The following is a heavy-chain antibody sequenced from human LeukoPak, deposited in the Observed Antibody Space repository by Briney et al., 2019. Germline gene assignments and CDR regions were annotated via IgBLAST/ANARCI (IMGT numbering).Heavy chain of an antibody. CDR2: INDNGAKT. V-gene: IGHV3-23*01. CDR1: GFAFYDYA. Sequence: GGSLRLSCAASGFAFYDYAMSWVRQPPGKGLEWVSGINDNGAKTFYADSVKGRLTISRDNSRSTLYLQMNNLRADDTAVYYCAKGHGVVTFNELFSWGQGTLVTVSS. D-gene: IGHD2-21*02. J-gene: IGHJ4*02. CDR3: AKGHGVVTFNELFS.